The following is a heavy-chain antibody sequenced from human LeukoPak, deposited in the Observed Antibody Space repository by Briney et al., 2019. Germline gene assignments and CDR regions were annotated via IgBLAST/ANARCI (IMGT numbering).Heavy chain of an antibody. D-gene: IGHD3-22*01. CDR3: ARDRYYYDSSGYYQAYFDY. J-gene: IGHJ4*02. CDR2: ISSSGSTI. Sequence: GGSLRLSCAASGFTFSSYEMNWVRQAPGKGLEWVSYISSSGSTIYYADSVKGRSTISRDNAKNSLYLQMNSLRAEDTAVYYCARDRYYYDSSGYYQAYFDYWGQGTLVTVSS. CDR1: GFTFSSYE. V-gene: IGHV3-48*03.